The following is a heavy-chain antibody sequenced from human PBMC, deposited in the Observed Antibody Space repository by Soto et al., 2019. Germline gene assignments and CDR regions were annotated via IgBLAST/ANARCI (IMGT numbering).Heavy chain of an antibody. CDR2: INAGNGNT. Sequence: ASVKVSCKASGYTFTSYAMHWVRQAPGQRLEWMGWINAGNGNTKYSQKFQGRVTITRDTSASTAYMELSSLRSEDKAVYYCARDNIADSPWEYFQHWGQGTLVTVSS. CDR1: GYTFTSYA. CDR3: ARDNIADSPWEYFQH. D-gene: IGHD6-6*01. V-gene: IGHV1-3*01. J-gene: IGHJ1*01.